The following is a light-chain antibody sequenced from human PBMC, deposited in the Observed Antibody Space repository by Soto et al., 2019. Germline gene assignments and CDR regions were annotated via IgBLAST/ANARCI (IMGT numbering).Light chain of an antibody. CDR1: STDFGGQNY. CDR3: SSYTDVVTLEV. V-gene: IGLV2-14*01. J-gene: IGLJ1*01. CDR2: EVS. Sequence: QSVLTQPASMSGSLGQSITISCTGTSTDFGGQNYVSWYQQHPGRAPKLILYEVSNRPSGISNRFSGSKSGNTASLTISGLQPEDVADYYCSSYTDVVTLEVFGPGTKVTVL.